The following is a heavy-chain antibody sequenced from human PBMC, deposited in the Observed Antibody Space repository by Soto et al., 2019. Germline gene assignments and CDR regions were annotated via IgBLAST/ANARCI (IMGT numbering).Heavy chain of an antibody. Sequence: QLQLQETGPGLVKPSETLSLTCTVSGGSISSSSYYWGWIRQPPGMGLECIGNIYYSRYTYYNPYLRTAVPLSGETSKNQFTVKLSSVTAADLSVYYGARHNGPPYVRYYYDMDVWGQGPTVTVSS. V-gene: IGHV4-39*01. J-gene: IGHJ6*02. CDR2: IYYSRYT. CDR3: ARHNGPPYVRYYYDMDV. CDR1: GGSISSSSYY. D-gene: IGHD3-16*01.